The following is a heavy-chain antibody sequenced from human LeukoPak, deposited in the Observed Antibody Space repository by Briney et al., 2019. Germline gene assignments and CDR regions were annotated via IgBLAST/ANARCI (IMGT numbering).Heavy chain of an antibody. Sequence: GGSLRLSCAASGFTFSSYWMHWVRQVPGKGLVWVARTNPGGSSIAYADSVKGRFTISRDNAKNTLYLQMDSLRAEDTGVYYCARSNQADDYWGQGTLVTVSS. CDR3: ARSNQADDY. V-gene: IGHV3-74*01. CDR1: GFTFSSYW. CDR2: TNPGGSSI. J-gene: IGHJ4*02. D-gene: IGHD1-14*01.